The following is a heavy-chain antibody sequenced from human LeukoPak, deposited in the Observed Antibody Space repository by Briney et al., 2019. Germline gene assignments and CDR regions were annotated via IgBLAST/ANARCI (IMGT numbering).Heavy chain of an antibody. D-gene: IGHD2-21*02. CDR1: GFTFSDYY. Sequence: GGSLRLSCAASGFTFSDYYMSWIRQAPGKGLEWVSYISSSSSYTNYADSVKGRFTISRDNAKNSLYLQMNSLRAEDTAVYYCARVHCGGDCYPFFDYWGQGTTVTVSS. J-gene: IGHJ4*03. CDR2: ISSSSSYT. V-gene: IGHV3-11*05. CDR3: ARVHCGGDCYPFFDY.